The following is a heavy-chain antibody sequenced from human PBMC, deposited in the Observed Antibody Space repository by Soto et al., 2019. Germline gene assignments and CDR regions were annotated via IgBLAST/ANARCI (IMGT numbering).Heavy chain of an antibody. V-gene: IGHV4-59*01. D-gene: IGHD2-21*01. CDR3: ERELTRVSPFYSYCGMDV. Sequence: SETLSLTCSVSGASMRGYSWNWIRQSPGKGLEWIGYVYYSGGTNYSPSLKGRVTIPVDTTNNHFSLELNSVTAADTAAYYCERELTRVSPFYSYCGMDVWGRGTTVTVSS. CDR1: GASMRGYS. J-gene: IGHJ6*02. CDR2: VYYSGGT.